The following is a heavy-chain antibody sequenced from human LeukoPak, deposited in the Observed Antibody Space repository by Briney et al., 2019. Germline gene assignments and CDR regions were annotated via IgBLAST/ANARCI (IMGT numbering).Heavy chain of an antibody. J-gene: IGHJ4*02. Sequence: SETLSLTCAVYGGSFSGYYWSWIRQPPGKGLEWIGEINHSGSTNYNPSLKSRVTISVDTSKNQFSLKLSSVTAADTAVYDCARDGAYYGSGSYSNYFDYWGQGTLVTVSS. CDR1: GGSFSGYY. D-gene: IGHD3-10*01. CDR2: INHSGST. V-gene: IGHV4-34*01. CDR3: ARDGAYYGSGSYSNYFDY.